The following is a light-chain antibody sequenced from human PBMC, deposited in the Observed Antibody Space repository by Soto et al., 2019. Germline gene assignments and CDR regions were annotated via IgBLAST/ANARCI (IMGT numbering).Light chain of an antibody. CDR3: QQYGTSPRT. V-gene: IGKV3-20*01. J-gene: IGKJ1*01. CDR1: QSVRNNY. Sequence: EIVLTQSPGTLSLSPGERATLSCRASQSVRNNYLAWYQQRPGQAPRLLIYAASSRATGIPDRFSGSGSGTDFTLTISRLETEDFAVYYCQQYGTSPRTFGQGTHVEIK. CDR2: AAS.